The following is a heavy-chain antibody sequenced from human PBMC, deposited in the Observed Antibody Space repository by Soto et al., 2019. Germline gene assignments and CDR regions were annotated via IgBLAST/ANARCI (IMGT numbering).Heavy chain of an antibody. V-gene: IGHV3-33*08. CDR3: ARSDCTGAYCYSWPFNYGVDV. CDR1: GFTFNTYG. J-gene: IGHJ6*02. D-gene: IGHD2-21*02. Sequence: QVQLVESGGGVVQPGGSLRLSCTTSGFTFNTYGMHWVRQAPGKGLEWVAIIWYDGGNKYYADSVKGRFTISRDNSKNTLYLQMNSLRAEDTALYYCARSDCTGAYCYSWPFNYGVDVWGQGTTVTVSS. CDR2: IWYDGGNK.